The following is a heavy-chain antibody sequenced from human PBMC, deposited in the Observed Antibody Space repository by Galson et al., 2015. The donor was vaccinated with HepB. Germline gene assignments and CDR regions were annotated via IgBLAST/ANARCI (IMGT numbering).Heavy chain of an antibody. CDR1: GFTFSSYS. D-gene: IGHD3-22*01. CDR2: ISSSSSYI. V-gene: IGHV3-21*01. Sequence: SLRLSCAASGFTFSSYSMNWVRQAPGKGLEWVSSISSSSSYIYYADSVKGRFTISRDNAKNSLYLQMNSLRAEDTAVYYCARGHYYDSSGYPNWSDPWGQGTLVTVSS. CDR3: ARGHYYDSSGYPNWSDP. J-gene: IGHJ5*02.